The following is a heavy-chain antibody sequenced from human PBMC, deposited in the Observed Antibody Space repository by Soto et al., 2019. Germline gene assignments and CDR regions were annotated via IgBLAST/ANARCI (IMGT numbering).Heavy chain of an antibody. CDR2: IHYSGNT. D-gene: IGHD3-10*01. V-gene: IGHV4-59*01. J-gene: IGHJ6*02. Sequence: QVQLQESGPGLVKPSETLSLTCTVSGGSISSYYWSWIRQPPGKGLEWIGYIHYSGNTNYNPSLKSRATISVDTSKNQFSLKLSSVTAADTAVYYCGRDYYCSYYNGMDVWGQGTTVTVSS. CDR1: GGSISSYY. CDR3: GRDYYCSYYNGMDV.